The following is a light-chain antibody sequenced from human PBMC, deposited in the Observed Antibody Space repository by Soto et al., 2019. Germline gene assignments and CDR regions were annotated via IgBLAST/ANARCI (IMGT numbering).Light chain of an antibody. V-gene: IGKV3-15*01. CDR3: HQYNHWPPYT. CDR2: GAS. J-gene: IGKJ2*01. Sequence: EIVMTQSPATLSVFPGERATLSCRASQSVSTNLAWYQQKPGQAPRLLIYGASARATGIPARFSGSGSGTEFTLTISSLQSEDFAVYYCHQYNHWPPYTFGQGTKLEIQ. CDR1: QSVSTN.